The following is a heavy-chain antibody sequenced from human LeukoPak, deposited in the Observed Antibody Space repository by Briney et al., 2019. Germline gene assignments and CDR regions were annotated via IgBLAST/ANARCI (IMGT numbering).Heavy chain of an antibody. CDR1: GFTFSSYW. CDR2: IKEDGSEK. D-gene: IGHD3-22*01. J-gene: IGHJ4*02. V-gene: IGHV3-7*01. CDR3: ARGHTVSGYRPLDS. Sequence: GGSLRLSCAASGFTFSSYWMNWVRQTPGKGLEWVADIKEDGSEKYYVDSVKGRFTISRDNAENSLYLQMNSLRAEDTAVYFCARGHTVSGYRPLDSWGQGTLVTVSS.